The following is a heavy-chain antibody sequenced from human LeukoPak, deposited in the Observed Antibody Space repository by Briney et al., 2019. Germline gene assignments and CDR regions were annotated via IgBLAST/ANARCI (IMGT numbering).Heavy chain of an antibody. D-gene: IGHD2-2*01. CDR1: GFTFSSYE. V-gene: IGHV3-48*03. CDR2: ISSSGSTI. CDR3: ASAYHLLQSLDY. J-gene: IGHJ4*02. Sequence: GGSLRLSCAASGFTFSSYEMNWVRQAPGKGLEWVSYISSSGSTIYYADSVKGRFTISRDNAKNSLYLQMNSLRAEDTAVYYCASAYHLLQSLDYWGQGTLVTVSS.